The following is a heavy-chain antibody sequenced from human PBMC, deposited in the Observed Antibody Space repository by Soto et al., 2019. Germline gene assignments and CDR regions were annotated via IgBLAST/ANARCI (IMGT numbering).Heavy chain of an antibody. CDR2: IIPIFGTA. J-gene: IGHJ3*02. D-gene: IGHD6-13*01. CDR1: GGTFSSYA. V-gene: IGHV1-69*01. Sequence: QVQLVQSGAEVKKPGSSVKVSCKASGGTFSSYAISWVRQAPGQGLEWMGGIIPIFGTANYAQKFQGRVTITADESTSTAYMELSSLRSEDTAVYYCARREAKAAAGRGVGDAFDIWGQGTMVTVSS. CDR3: ARREAKAAAGRGVGDAFDI.